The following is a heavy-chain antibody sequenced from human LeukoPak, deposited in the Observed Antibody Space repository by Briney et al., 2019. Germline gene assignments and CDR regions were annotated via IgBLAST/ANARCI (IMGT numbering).Heavy chain of an antibody. J-gene: IGHJ6*03. CDR1: GFTFSSYA. CDR2: ISGSGGNT. D-gene: IGHD1-14*01. Sequence: GGSLRLSCAASGFTFSSYAMSWVRQAPAKGLEWVSLISGSGGNTYYADSVKGRFTISRDNSKNTLYLEMNSLRAEDTAVYYCAKYVTTGYSYYYYMDVWGKGTTVTVSS. CDR3: AKYVTTGYSYYYYMDV. V-gene: IGHV3-23*01.